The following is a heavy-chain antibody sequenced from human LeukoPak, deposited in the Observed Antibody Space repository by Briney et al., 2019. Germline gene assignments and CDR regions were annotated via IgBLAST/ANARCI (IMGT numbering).Heavy chain of an antibody. Sequence: SETLSLTCAVYGGSFSGYYWRWIRQPPGKGLEWIGEINHSGSTNYNPSLKSLVTISVDTSKNQFSLKLSSVTAADTAVYYCARHQRSSWYSLGNDPTFDYWGQGTLVTVSS. CDR3: ARHQRSSWYSLGNDPTFDY. CDR1: GGSFSGYY. V-gene: IGHV4-34*01. J-gene: IGHJ4*02. CDR2: INHSGST. D-gene: IGHD6-13*01.